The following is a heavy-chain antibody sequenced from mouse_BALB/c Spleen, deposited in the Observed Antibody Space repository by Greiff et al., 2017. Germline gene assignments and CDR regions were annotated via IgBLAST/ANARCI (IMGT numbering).Heavy chain of an antibody. Sequence: VQLQQSGAELVRPGTSVKISCTASGYTFTNYWLGWVKQRPGHGLEWIGDIYPGGGYTNYNEKFKGKATLTADTSSSTAYLQLSSLTSEDSAVYFCARAYGNDIDYWGQGTTLTVSS. CDR1: GYTFTNYW. CDR3: ARAYGNDIDY. V-gene: IGHV1-63*02. D-gene: IGHD2-10*02. J-gene: IGHJ2*01. CDR2: IYPGGGYT.